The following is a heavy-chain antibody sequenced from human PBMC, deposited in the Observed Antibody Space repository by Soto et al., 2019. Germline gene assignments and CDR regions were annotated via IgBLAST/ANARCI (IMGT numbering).Heavy chain of an antibody. CDR3: ARRRCPEAVCWRYFDY. D-gene: IGHD2-15*01. Sequence: SETLSLTCTVSDDSISSDFYYWGWIRRPPGKDLEWIGSIYSSGHTYYNPSLKSRVTVSVDTSKNQLFLNLKSVTAADTAVYYCARRRCPEAVCWRYFDYWGQGALVTVSS. CDR2: IYSSGHT. CDR1: DDSISSDFYY. V-gene: IGHV4-39*01. J-gene: IGHJ4*02.